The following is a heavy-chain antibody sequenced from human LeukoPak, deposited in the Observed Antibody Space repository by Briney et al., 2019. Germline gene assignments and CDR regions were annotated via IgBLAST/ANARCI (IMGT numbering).Heavy chain of an antibody. V-gene: IGHV3-23*01. Sequence: GGSLRLSCAASGFTFNNYIMNWVRQAPGKGLEWVSTIVGSGDTTYYADSVKGRFTVSRDNSRNTLYLQMNGLRVEDTAVYYCAXXRSAGYXYXDLWGRXXXVTV. CDR1: GFTFNNYI. CDR2: IVGSGDTT. J-gene: IGHJ2*01. CDR3: AXXRSAGYXYXDL. D-gene: IGHD6-19*01.